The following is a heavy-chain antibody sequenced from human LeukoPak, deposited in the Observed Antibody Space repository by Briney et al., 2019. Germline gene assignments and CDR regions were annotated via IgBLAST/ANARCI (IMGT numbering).Heavy chain of an antibody. J-gene: IGHJ6*03. Sequence: PSETLSLTCTVSGGSISSSSNYWGWIRPPPGKGLEWIGTIYYSGSTYYNPSLKSRVTISVDTSKLQFSLMLTSVTAADTAVYYCARHGSYYYYMDVWGKGTTVTVSS. CDR3: ARHGSYYYYMDV. V-gene: IGHV4-39*01. CDR1: GGSISSSSNY. D-gene: IGHD3-16*01. CDR2: IYYSGST.